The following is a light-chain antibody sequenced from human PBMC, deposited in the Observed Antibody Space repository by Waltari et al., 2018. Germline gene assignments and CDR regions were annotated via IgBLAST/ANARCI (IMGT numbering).Light chain of an antibody. J-gene: IGKJ2*03. Sequence: DIVMTQTPLSLPVTPGEPASISCRSSQSLLHTNGNTYLHWYVQKPGPSPRHLISKITDRESGVPDRFSGSGSGTDFTLKISRVEPEDVGVYYCLQSTEDPYSFGQGTKVEIK. V-gene: IGKV2-40*01. CDR2: KIT. CDR1: QSLLHTNGNTY. CDR3: LQSTEDPYS.